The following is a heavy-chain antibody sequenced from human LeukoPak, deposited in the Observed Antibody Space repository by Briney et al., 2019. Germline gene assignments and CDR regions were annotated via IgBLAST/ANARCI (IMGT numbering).Heavy chain of an antibody. CDR1: GFTFSSYG. CDR2: IRYDGSNK. J-gene: IGHJ6*03. D-gene: IGHD3-10*01. CDR3: AKDSGNYHYYMDV. Sequence: GRSLRLSCAASGFTFSSYGMHWVRQAPGKGLEWVAVIRYDGSNKYYADSVKGRFTISRDNSKNTLYLQMNSLRAEDTAVYYCAKDSGNYHYYMDVWGKGTTVTVSS. V-gene: IGHV3-33*06.